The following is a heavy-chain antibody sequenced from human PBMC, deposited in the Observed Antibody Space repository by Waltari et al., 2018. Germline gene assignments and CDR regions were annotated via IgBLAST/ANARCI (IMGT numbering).Heavy chain of an antibody. J-gene: IGHJ4*02. CDR2: IYSGGST. CDR3: AKDYSGSYDY. Sequence: EVQLLESGGGLVQPGGSLSLSCAAPGFPFSSYAMRWVRQARGQGLEWVSVIYSGGSTYYADSVKGRFTISRDNSKNTLYLQMNSLRAEDTAVYYCAKDYSGSYDYWGQGTLVTVSS. D-gene: IGHD1-26*01. V-gene: IGHV3-23*03. CDR1: GFPFSSYA.